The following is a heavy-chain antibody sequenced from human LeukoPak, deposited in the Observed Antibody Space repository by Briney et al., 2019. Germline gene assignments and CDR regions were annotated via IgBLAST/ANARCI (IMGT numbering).Heavy chain of an antibody. V-gene: IGHV1-2*02. CDR3: ARSGARYDFWSGPYYYYYMDV. J-gene: IGHJ6*03. Sequence: ASVKVSSKASGFTFTGYYMHRVRQAPGRGLEWMGWSNPNSGGTNYAQKFQGRVTMTRDTSISTAYMELSRLRSDDTAVYYCARSGARYDFWSGPYYYYYMDVWGKGTTVTVSS. CDR1: GFTFTGYY. D-gene: IGHD3-3*01. CDR2: SNPNSGGT.